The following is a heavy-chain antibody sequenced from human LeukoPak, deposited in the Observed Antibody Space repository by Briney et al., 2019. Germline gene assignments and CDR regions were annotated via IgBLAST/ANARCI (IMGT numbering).Heavy chain of an antibody. J-gene: IGHJ4*02. V-gene: IGHV4-39*01. D-gene: IGHD6-19*01. CDR2: VHNVGST. CDR1: GVSTTNGIYY. CDR3: ARHAEYNSGWHFYLDH. Sequence: SETLTLPCTVSGVSTTNGIYYWAWIRQSPGKGLEWIGSVHNVGSTYYNLSLRSRVTMSIDTSKNQFSLRLNSVTAADTAVYYCARHAEYNSGWHFYLDHWGQGILVTVSS.